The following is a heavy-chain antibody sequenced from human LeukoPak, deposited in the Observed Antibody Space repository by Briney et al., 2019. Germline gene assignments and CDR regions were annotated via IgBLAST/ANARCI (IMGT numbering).Heavy chain of an antibody. V-gene: IGHV4-34*01. J-gene: IGHJ5*02. D-gene: IGHD2-2*02. CDR1: GGSFSGYY. Sequence: PSETLSLTCAVYGGSFSGYYWSWIRQPPGKGLEWIGEVNHSGSTNYNPSLKSRVTISVDTSKNQFSLKLSSVTAADTAVYYCARGAIVVVPAAIPRRDSNWFDPWGQGTLVTVSS. CDR2: VNHSGST. CDR3: ARGAIVVVPAAIPRRDSNWFDP.